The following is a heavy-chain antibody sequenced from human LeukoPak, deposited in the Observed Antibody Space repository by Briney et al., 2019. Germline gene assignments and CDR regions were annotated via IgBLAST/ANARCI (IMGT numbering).Heavy chain of an antibody. CDR1: GFIFNTYV. D-gene: IGHD2-15*01. Sequence: GGSLRLSCAASGFIFNTYVMHWVRQAPGKGQWLAFIRYDGSNKNYADSVKGRFTISRDNTKNSLYLQMNSLRAEDTAVYYCAKDGGSDPDSFDIWGQGTMVTVSS. J-gene: IGHJ3*02. V-gene: IGHV3-30*02. CDR2: IRYDGSNK. CDR3: AKDGGSDPDSFDI.